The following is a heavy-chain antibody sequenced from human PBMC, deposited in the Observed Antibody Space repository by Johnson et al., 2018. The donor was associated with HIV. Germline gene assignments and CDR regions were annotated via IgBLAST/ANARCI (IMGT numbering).Heavy chain of an antibody. J-gene: IGHJ3*02. D-gene: IGHD3-3*01. CDR1: GFTFSSYD. CDR3: AKGSRARAVYDFWSGVPDAFDI. V-gene: IGHV3-66*02. CDR2: IYSGGST. Sequence: EVQLVESGGGLKQPGGSLRLSCAASGFTFSSYDMHWVRQATGKGLEWVSEIYSGGSTYYADSVKGRFTISRDNAKNSLYLQMNSLRPEDTAVYYCAKGSRARAVYDFWSGVPDAFDIWGQGTLVTVSS.